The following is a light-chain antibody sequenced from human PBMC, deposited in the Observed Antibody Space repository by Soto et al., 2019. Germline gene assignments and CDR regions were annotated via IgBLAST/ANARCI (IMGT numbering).Light chain of an antibody. Sequence: QSALTQPPSASGTPGQRVTISCSGSSSNIGSNTVNWYQQLPRTAPNLLIYSNNQRPSGVPDRFSGSKSGTSASLAISGLQSEDEADYYCAAWDDSLHGYVFGTGTKVPS. J-gene: IGLJ1*01. CDR2: SNN. V-gene: IGLV1-44*01. CDR1: SSNIGSNT. CDR3: AAWDDSLHGYV.